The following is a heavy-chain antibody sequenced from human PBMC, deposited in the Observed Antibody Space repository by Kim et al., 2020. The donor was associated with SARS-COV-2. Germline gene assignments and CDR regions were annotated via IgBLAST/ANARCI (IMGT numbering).Heavy chain of an antibody. CDR1: GGSVSSGSYY. CDR2: IYYSGST. V-gene: IGHV4-61*01. J-gene: IGHJ4*02. CDR3: ARASKFGYSYGKFDY. D-gene: IGHD5-18*01. Sequence: SETLSLTCTVSGGSVSSGSYYWSWIRQPPGKGLEWIGYIYYSGSTNYNPSLKSRVTISVDTSKNQFSLKLSSVTAADTAVYYCARASKFGYSYGKFDYWGQGTLVTVSS.